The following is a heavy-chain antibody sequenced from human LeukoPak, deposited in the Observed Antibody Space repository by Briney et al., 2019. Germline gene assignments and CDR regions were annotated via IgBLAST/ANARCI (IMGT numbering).Heavy chain of an antibody. D-gene: IGHD6-6*01. V-gene: IGHV4-61*02. CDR2: IYTSGSA. CDR3: VGDIAARLDDAFDI. Sequence: SETLSLTCTVSGGSISSGSYYWSWIRQPAGKGLEWIGRIYTSGSAKYNPSLRSRVTISVDTSKNQFSLKLRSVTAADTAVYYCVGDIAARLDDAFDIWGQGTMVTVSS. J-gene: IGHJ3*02. CDR1: GGSISSGSYY.